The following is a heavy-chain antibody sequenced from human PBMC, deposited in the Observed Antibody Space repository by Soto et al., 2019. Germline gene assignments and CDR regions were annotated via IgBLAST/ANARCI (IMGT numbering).Heavy chain of an antibody. CDR3: VVAAQPYYFDY. Sequence: QVQLVQSGAEVKKPGASVKVSCKASGYTFTSYGISWVRQAPGQGLEWMGWITAYNGNTNYAQKFQGRVTMTTDTSTSTVYMELRSLISDDTALYYCVVAAQPYYFDYWGQGALVTVSS. CDR2: ITAYNGNT. J-gene: IGHJ4*02. CDR1: GYTFTSYG. D-gene: IGHD2-15*01. V-gene: IGHV1-18*01.